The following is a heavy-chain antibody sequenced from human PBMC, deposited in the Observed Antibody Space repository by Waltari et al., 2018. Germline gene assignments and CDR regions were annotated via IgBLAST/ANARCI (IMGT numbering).Heavy chain of an antibody. CDR1: GGSISSHY. V-gene: IGHV4-59*11. CDR3: ARDLTAAGLDY. D-gene: IGHD6-13*01. Sequence: QVQLQESGPGLVKPSETLSLTCTVSGGSISSHYWSWIRQPPGKGLEWIGYIYYSGSTNYHPSLKSRVTISVDTSKNQFSLKLSSVTAADTAVYYCARDLTAAGLDYWGQGTLVTVSS. J-gene: IGHJ4*02. CDR2: IYYSGST.